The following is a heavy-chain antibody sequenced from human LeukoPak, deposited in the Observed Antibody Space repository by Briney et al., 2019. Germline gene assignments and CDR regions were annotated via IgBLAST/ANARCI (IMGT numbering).Heavy chain of an antibody. V-gene: IGHV4-34*01. J-gene: IGHJ4*02. Sequence: PSETLSLTCAVYGGSSSGYYWSWIRQPPGKGLEWIGEINHSGSTNYNPSLKSRVTISVDTSKNQFSLKLSSVTAADTAVYYCASYGALAAPRYWGQGTLVTVSS. CDR2: INHSGST. CDR1: GGSSSGYY. CDR3: ASYGALAAPRY. D-gene: IGHD6-13*01.